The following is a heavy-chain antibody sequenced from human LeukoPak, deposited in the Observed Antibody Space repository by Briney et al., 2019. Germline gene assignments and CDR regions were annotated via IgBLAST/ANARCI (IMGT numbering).Heavy chain of an antibody. CDR2: ISSSGGGT. V-gene: IGHV3-23*01. J-gene: IGHJ4*02. CDR1: GFTFSSYA. CDR3: AKGSGSGWYGLSDY. Sequence: GGSVRLSCAASGFTFSSYAMSWVRQAAGKGLEWLSAISSSGGGTYYSDSVKGRFTISRDDSKNTLYLQMNSLRAEDTAVYYCAKGSGSGWYGLSDYWGQGTLVTVSS. D-gene: IGHD6-19*01.